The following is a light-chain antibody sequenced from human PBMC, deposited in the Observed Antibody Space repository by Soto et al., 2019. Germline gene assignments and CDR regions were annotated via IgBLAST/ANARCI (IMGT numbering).Light chain of an antibody. CDR2: AAS. CDR1: QSIRTS. J-gene: IGKJ1*01. CDR3: QQYSDWPT. V-gene: IGKV3-15*01. Sequence: EIVMTQSPATLSVSPGESATLSCRASQSIRTSVAWFQQKPGQAPRLLIYAASTRATGISARFSGSGSGTEFTLTVSSLQSEDFAVYYCQQYSDWPTFGQGTKVDIK.